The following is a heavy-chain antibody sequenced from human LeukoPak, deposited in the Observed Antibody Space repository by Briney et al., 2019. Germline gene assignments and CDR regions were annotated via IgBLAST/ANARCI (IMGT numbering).Heavy chain of an antibody. CDR1: GFTFSSYS. V-gene: IGHV3-21*01. Sequence: GGSLRLSCAASGFTFSSYSMNWVRQAPGKGLEWVSSISSSSSYIYYADSVKGRFTISRDNAKNSLYLQMNSLRAEDTAVYYCARVLDDILTGPTYYYYMDVWGKGTTVTISS. D-gene: IGHD3-9*01. J-gene: IGHJ6*03. CDR2: ISSSSSYI. CDR3: ARVLDDILTGPTYYYYMDV.